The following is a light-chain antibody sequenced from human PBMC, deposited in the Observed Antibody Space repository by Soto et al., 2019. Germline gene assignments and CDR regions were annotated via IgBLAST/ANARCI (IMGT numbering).Light chain of an antibody. CDR1: ISNLGNNY. V-gene: IGLV1-47*02. CDR3: ALWDDSLNMV. J-gene: IGLJ2*01. CDR2: SNN. Sequence: QSVLTQPPSASGTPGQRVTISCSGSISNLGNNYVYWYQHVPGTAPKLLIYSNNQRPSGVPDRFSASKSGSSASLAISGLRSEDEADYYCALWDDSLNMVFGGGTKVTVL.